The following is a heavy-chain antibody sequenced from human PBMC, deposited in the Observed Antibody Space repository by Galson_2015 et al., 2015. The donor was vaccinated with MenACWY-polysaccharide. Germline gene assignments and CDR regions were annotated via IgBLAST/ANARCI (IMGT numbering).Heavy chain of an antibody. J-gene: IGHJ5*02. CDR3: AREPLVRGVFIDQ. Sequence: SLRLSCAASGFTFSNFWMSWVRQAPGKELEWVASIKQDGSEKYLVDSVKGRFTISRDNAENSLFLQMNSLRAEDTAVYYCAREPLVRGVFIDQWGQGTLYTGAS. D-gene: IGHD3-10*01. CDR2: IKQDGSEK. V-gene: IGHV3-7*01. CDR1: GFTFSNFW.